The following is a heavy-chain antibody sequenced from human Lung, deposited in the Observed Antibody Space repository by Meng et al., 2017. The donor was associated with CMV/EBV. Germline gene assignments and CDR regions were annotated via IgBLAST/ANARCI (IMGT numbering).Heavy chain of an antibody. CDR3: ARDLGYCSSTSCYYYYGMDV. D-gene: IGHD2-2*01. CDR1: GGSISSYY. V-gene: IGHV4-59*01. CDR2: IYYSGST. Sequence: GSXRLXCTVSGGSISSYYWSWIRQPPGKGLEWIGYIYYSGSTNYNPSLKSRVTISVDTSKNQFSLKLSSVTAANTAVYYCARDLGYCSSTSCYYYYGMDVXGQGXTVTVSS. J-gene: IGHJ6*02.